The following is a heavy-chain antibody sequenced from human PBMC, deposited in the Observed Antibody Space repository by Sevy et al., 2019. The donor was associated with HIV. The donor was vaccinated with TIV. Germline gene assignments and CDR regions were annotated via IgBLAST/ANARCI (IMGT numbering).Heavy chain of an antibody. J-gene: IGHJ5*02. CDR2: ISGGGANT. Sequence: GGSLRLSCAASGFTFSTYAMYWVRQAPGKGLEYVSAISGGGANTYYATSVKGRFTVSRDNAKNTQYLQMGSLRAEDMDVYFCARKYHDTSGYPRGSIDVWGQGTPVTVSS. D-gene: IGHD3-22*01. CDR1: GFTFSTYA. CDR3: ARKYHDTSGYPRGSIDV. V-gene: IGHV3-64*01.